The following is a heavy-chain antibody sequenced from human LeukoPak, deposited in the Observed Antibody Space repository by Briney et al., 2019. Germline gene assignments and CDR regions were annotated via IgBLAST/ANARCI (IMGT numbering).Heavy chain of an antibody. CDR2: ISYDGSNK. CDR1: GLTFSSYG. CDR3: ANVRYSSSWRFDY. V-gene: IGHV3-30*18. J-gene: IGHJ4*02. Sequence: GGSLRLSCAASGLTFSSYGMHWVRQAPGKGLEWVAVISYDGSNKYYANSVKGRFTISRDNSKNTLYLQMNSLRAEDTAVYYCANVRYSSSWRFDYWGQGSLVTVSS. D-gene: IGHD6-13*01.